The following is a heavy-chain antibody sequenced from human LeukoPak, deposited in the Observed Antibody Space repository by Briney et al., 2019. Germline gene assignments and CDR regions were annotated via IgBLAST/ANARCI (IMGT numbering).Heavy chain of an antibody. Sequence: GASVKVSCRVSGYTLTELSMHWVRQAPGKGLEWVGDFDPEGGETIYAQKFQGRVTMTEDTSTDTAYMELSSLRSEDAAVYYCASAHGSGARRDWGQGTLVTV. J-gene: IGHJ4*02. D-gene: IGHD3-10*01. CDR2: FDPEGGET. CDR1: GYTLTELS. V-gene: IGHV1-24*01. CDR3: ASAHGSGARRD.